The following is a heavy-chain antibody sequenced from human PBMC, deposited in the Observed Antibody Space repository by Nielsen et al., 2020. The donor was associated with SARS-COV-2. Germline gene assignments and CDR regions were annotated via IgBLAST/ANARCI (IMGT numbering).Heavy chain of an antibody. CDR3: ARRSYYFDY. CDR1: GFTFSSYW. Sequence: GESLKISCAASGFTFSSYWMSWVRQAPGKGLEWVANIKQDGSEKYYVDSVKGRFTISRDNAKNSLYLHMNSLRAEDTAVYYCARRSYYFDYWGQGTLVTVSS. V-gene: IGHV3-7*01. J-gene: IGHJ4*02. CDR2: IKQDGSEK.